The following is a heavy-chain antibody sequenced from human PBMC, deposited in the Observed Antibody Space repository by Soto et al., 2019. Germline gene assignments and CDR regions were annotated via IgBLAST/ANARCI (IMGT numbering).Heavy chain of an antibody. CDR1: GFTFSSYG. CDR2: IWYDGSNK. V-gene: IGHV3-33*01. Sequence: PGGSLRLSCAASGFTFSSYGMHWVRQAPGKGLEWVAVIWYDGSNKYYADSVKGRFTISRDNSKNTLYLQMNSLRAEDTAVYYCAREDGSSWYNYYYGMDVWGPGPTVTVS. CDR3: AREDGSSWYNYYYGMDV. J-gene: IGHJ6*02. D-gene: IGHD6-13*01.